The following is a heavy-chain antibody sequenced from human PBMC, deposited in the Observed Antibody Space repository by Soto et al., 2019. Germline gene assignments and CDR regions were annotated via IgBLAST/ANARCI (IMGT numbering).Heavy chain of an antibody. Sequence: PGGSLRLSCAASGFTFSDYAMSWVRQAPGKGLEWVSSVTGSGGSTDYADSVKGRFTISRDNSKNTLYLQMNSLRAEDTAVYYCARGITMVRGVIPVHFDYWGQGTLVTVSS. D-gene: IGHD3-10*01. J-gene: IGHJ4*02. CDR1: GFTFSDYA. CDR2: VTGSGGST. V-gene: IGHV3-23*01. CDR3: ARGITMVRGVIPVHFDY.